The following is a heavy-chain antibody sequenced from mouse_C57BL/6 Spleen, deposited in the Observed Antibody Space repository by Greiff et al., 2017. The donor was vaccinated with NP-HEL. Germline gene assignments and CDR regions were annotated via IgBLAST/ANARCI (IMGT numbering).Heavy chain of an antibody. CDR3: ARDSSRAMDY. D-gene: IGHD1-1*01. CDR1: GYSFTGYF. Sequence: VQLKESGPELVKPGDSVKISCKASGYSFTGYFMNWVMQSHGKSLEWIGRINPYNGDTFYNQKFKGKATLTVHKSSSTAHMELRSLTSEDSAVYYCARDSSRAMDYWGQGTSVTVSS. CDR2: INPYNGDT. V-gene: IGHV1-20*01. J-gene: IGHJ4*01.